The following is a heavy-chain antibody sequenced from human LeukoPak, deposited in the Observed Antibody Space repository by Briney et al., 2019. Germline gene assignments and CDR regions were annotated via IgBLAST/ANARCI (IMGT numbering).Heavy chain of an antibody. CDR1: GFTFSNYA. V-gene: IGHV3-23*01. Sequence: GGPLRLSCAASGFTFSNYAMSWVRQAPGKGLEWVSAISGTGGGTYYADSVKGRFTISRDNSRKTLYLQMNSLRAEDTAIYYCAIGRGAVTPFDYWGQGTMVSVSS. CDR3: AIGRGAVTPFDY. CDR2: ISGTGGGT. J-gene: IGHJ4*02. D-gene: IGHD4-17*01.